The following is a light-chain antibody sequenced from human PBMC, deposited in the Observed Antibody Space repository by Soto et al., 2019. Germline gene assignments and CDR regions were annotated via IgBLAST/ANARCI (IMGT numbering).Light chain of an antibody. Sequence: VMTQSPDSLAVSLGERATINCKSSQSVLYSSNNKNYLAWYQQQPGQPPKLLIYWASTRKSGVPDRFSGSGSGTDFTLTISSLQAEDVAVYYCQQYYRPWTFGQGTKVEIK. J-gene: IGKJ1*01. CDR3: QQYYRPWT. CDR2: WAS. CDR1: QSVLYSSNNKNY. V-gene: IGKV4-1*01.